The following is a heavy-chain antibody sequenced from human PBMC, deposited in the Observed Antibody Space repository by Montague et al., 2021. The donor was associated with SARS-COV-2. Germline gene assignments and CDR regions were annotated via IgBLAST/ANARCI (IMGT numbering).Heavy chain of an antibody. CDR2: IYSSGST. Sequence: TLSLTCTVSGGSIRSGSYYWSWIRQPAGKGLEWIGRIYSSGSTNYNPSLKSRVTMSVDTSKSQFSLKVSSVTAADTAVYYCARDYGDYSYYYGLDVWGRGTTVTVSS. D-gene: IGHD4-17*01. CDR1: GGSIRSGSYY. V-gene: IGHV4-61*02. CDR3: ARDYGDYSYYYGLDV. J-gene: IGHJ6*02.